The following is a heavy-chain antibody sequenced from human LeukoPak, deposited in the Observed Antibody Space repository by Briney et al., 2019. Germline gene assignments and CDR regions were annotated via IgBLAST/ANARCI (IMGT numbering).Heavy chain of an antibody. CDR2: IIPIFGTA. CDR1: GGTFSSYA. D-gene: IGHD6-25*01. CDR3: ARGSLALARLPYYHYGMDV. Sequence: SVKVSCKASGGTFSSYAISWVRQAPGQGLEWMGGIIPIFGTANYAQKFQGRVTITADESTSTAYMELSSLRSEDTAVYYCARGSLALARLPYYHYGMDVWGQGTTVTVSS. J-gene: IGHJ6*02. V-gene: IGHV1-69*13.